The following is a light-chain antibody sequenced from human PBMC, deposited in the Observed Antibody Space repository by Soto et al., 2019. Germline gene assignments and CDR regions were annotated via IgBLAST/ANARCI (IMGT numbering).Light chain of an antibody. Sequence: EIVLTQSPGTLSLSPGERATLSCRASQSVSSNYLAWYQQKPGQAPRLLIYGASSRPTGIPDRFSGSGSGTDCTLTISRLEPEDFAVYYCQVYGTSPRYTFGQGTNLEIK. CDR1: QSVSSNY. J-gene: IGKJ2*01. CDR3: QVYGTSPRYT. V-gene: IGKV3-20*01. CDR2: GAS.